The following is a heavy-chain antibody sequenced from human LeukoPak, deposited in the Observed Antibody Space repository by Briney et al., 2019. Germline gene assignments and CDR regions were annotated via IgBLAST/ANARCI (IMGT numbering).Heavy chain of an antibody. CDR2: MNPNSGNT. J-gene: IGHJ6*02. Sequence: ASVKVSCKASGYTFTSYDINWVRQATGQGLEWMGWMNPNSGNTSYAQKFQGRVTMTRNTSISTAYMELSSLRSEDTAVYYCARGDFIAVAGTHYYYGMDVWGQGTTVTVSS. V-gene: IGHV1-8*01. CDR1: GYTFTSYD. CDR3: ARGDFIAVAGTHYYYGMDV. D-gene: IGHD6-19*01.